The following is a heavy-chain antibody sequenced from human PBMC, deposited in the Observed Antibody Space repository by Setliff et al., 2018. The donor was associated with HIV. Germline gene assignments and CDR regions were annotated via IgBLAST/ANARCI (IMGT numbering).Heavy chain of an antibody. CDR3: ARVGLAYSGDMDG. J-gene: IGHJ6*03. CDR1: GGSFSGYY. V-gene: IGHV4-34*01. CDR2: INHSGST. D-gene: IGHD2-21*01. Sequence: SETLSLTCAVYGGSFSGYYWSWIRQPPGKGLEWIGEINHSGSTNYNPSLKSRVTISVDTSKNQFSLKLSSVTAADTAVYFCARVGLAYSGDMDGWGKGTTVTVAS.